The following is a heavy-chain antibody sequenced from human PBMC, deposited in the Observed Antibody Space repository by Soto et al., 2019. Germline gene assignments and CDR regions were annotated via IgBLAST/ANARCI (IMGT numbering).Heavy chain of an antibody. D-gene: IGHD3-22*01. V-gene: IGHV1-2*02. J-gene: IGHJ3*01. CDR2: IDPNSRGT. CDR1: GYFFTDSR. CDR3: ARDSDYYDSNGYYFRDALDL. Sequence: ASVKVSCKASGYFFTDSRIHWVRQAPGQGPEWLGWIDPNSRGTNFARKFQGRVTMTSDTSITTVYMELSSLRSDDTALYYCARDSDYYDSNGYYFRDALDLWGQGTMVTVSS.